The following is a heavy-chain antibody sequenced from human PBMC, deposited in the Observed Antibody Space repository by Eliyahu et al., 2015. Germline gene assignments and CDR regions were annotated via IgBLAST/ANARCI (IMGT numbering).Heavy chain of an antibody. Sequence: EVQLLESGGGLVHPGGFLRLSCAASGFTFSNYAMSWVRQAPGEGLEWVSVIRGSGGSTYYPDSVKGRFTISRDNSKNTLFLQMNSLRVEDTAIYYCAKVTFHHYDTSGWYYFDYWGQGTLVTVSS. CDR3: AKVTFHHYDTSGWYYFDY. CDR2: IRGSGGST. V-gene: IGHV3-23*01. J-gene: IGHJ4*02. D-gene: IGHD3-22*01. CDR1: GFTFSNYA.